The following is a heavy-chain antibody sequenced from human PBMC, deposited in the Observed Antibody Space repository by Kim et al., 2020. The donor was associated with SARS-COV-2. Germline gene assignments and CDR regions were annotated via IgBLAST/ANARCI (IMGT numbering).Heavy chain of an antibody. CDR2: INPNSGGT. CDR3: ARVPGYSSSGVYYYYYYMDV. Sequence: ASVKVSCKASGYTFTGYYMHWVRQAPGQGLEWMGRINPNSGGTNYAQKFQGRVTMTRDTSISTAYMELSRLRSDDTAVYYCARVPGYSSSGVYYYYYYMDVWGKGTTVTVSS. D-gene: IGHD6-6*01. V-gene: IGHV1-2*06. J-gene: IGHJ6*03. CDR1: GYTFTGYY.